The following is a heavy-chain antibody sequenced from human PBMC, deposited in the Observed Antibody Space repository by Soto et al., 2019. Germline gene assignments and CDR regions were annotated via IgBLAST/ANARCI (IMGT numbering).Heavy chain of an antibody. V-gene: IGHV3-30-3*01. J-gene: IGHJ4*02. D-gene: IGHD2-15*01. Sequence: QVQLVESGGGVVQPGRSLRLSCAASGFSFSTYAMHWVRQTPGKGLEWVAVISYDGDHKYYTDSVKGRFTISRDNSKNTLYLLMNSLRSEDTAIYYCARDPAPQDNDTFDYWGQGTLVTVSS. CDR3: ARDPAPQDNDTFDY. CDR1: GFSFSTYA. CDR2: ISYDGDHK.